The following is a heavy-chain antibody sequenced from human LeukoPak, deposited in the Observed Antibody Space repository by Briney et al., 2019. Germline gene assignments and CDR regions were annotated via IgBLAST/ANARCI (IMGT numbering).Heavy chain of an antibody. D-gene: IGHD2-2*01. CDR2: INPSDGST. CDR3: ARDGDLSVESAAIAPNWFDP. J-gene: IGHJ5*02. CDR1: GYTFTSYY. V-gene: IGHV1-46*01. Sequence: GASVKVSCKASGYTFTSYYMHWVRQAPGQGLEWMGIINPSDGSTNYAQKFQDRVTMTRDTSTSTVYMELSSLRSEDTAVYYCARDGDLSVESAAIAPNWFDPWGQGTLVTVSS.